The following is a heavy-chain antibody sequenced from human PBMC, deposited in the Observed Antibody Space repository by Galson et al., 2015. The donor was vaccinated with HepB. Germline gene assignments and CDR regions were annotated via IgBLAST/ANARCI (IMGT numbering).Heavy chain of an antibody. CDR1: GFTFSSYW. CDR2: INSDGSST. D-gene: IGHD5-12*01. Sequence: SLRLSCAASGFTFSSYWMHWVRQAPGKGLVWVSRINSDGSSTSYADSVKGRFTISRDNAKNTLYLQMNSLRAEDTAVYYCARGGDVYSGYDYLGYWGQGTLVTVSS. J-gene: IGHJ4*02. CDR3: ARGGDVYSGYDYLGY. V-gene: IGHV3-74*01.